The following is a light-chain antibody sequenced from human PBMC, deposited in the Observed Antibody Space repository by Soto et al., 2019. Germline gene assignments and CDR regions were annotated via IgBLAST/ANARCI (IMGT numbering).Light chain of an antibody. V-gene: IGKV2-30*01. CDR1: QGLLYSDGNTY. CDR2: KVS. CDR3: MQGTHLPIT. Sequence: DVLMTQSPLSMSVTLSQPASISFWSTQGLLYSDGNTYLNWFHQRPGQSPRRLIFKVSVRDSGVPDRFSGSGSGTDFTLKISRVEAEDVGVYYCMQGTHLPITFGQGTRLEIK. J-gene: IGKJ5*01.